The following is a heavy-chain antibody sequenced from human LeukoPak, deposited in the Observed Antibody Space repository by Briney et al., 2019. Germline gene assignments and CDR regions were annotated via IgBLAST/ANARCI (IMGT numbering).Heavy chain of an antibody. CDR1: GGSISSHY. V-gene: IGHV4-59*11. J-gene: IGHJ4*02. D-gene: IGHD3-16*02. CDR2: IFYSGST. Sequence: SETLSLTCTVSGGSISSHYWSWIRQPPGKGLEWIGYIFYSGSTNYNPSLKSRVTISVDTSKNQFSLKLRSVTAADTAVYYCANLSIDYWGQGILVTVSS. CDR3: ANLSIDY.